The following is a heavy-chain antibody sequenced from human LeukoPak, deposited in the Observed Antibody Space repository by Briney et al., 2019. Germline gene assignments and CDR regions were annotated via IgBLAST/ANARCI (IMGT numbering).Heavy chain of an antibody. V-gene: IGHV3-7*01. CDR1: GFRFSSYW. J-gene: IGHJ4*02. D-gene: IGHD2-15*01. CDR3: ASVFFASAAY. Sequence: PGGSLRLSCATSGFRFSSYWMSWVRQAPGKGLEWVAYIKTDGSQRLYVDSVDGRVIISRDNANNSLYLQMNHLRGEDTAVYYCASVFFASAAYWGQGTQVTVSS. CDR2: IKTDGSQR.